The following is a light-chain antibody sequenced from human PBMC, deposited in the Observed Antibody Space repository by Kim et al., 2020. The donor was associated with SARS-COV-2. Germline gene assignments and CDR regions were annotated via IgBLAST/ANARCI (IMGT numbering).Light chain of an antibody. CDR1: QSIGTC. CDR3: QLSFSTPWLS. CDR2: AAS. V-gene: IGKV1-39*01. J-gene: IGKJ4*01. Sequence: IQMTQSPSSLAASVGDRITIACRASQSIGTCLNWYQQRPGKAPKLLIYAASTLQSGVPSRFSGAGSETDFTLTISSLQPEYCATYFCQLSFSTPWLSFGGGTKVDIK.